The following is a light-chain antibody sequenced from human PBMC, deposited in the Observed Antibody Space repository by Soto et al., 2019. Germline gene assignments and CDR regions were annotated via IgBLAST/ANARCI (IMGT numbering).Light chain of an antibody. CDR3: SSYRSGGTFV. CDR1: SSDVGGYNY. Sequence: QSVLAQPTSVSGSPGQSIAISCTGTSSDVGGYNYVSWHQQHPGKAPKVLISVVSNRPSGVSNRFSGSKSGNTASLTISGLQAEDEADYYCSSYRSGGTFVFGSGPSSPS. CDR2: VVS. V-gene: IGLV2-14*01. J-gene: IGLJ1*01.